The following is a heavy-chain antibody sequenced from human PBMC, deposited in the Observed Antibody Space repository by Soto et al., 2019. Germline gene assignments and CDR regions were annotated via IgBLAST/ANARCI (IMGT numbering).Heavy chain of an antibody. J-gene: IGHJ6*02. V-gene: IGHV3-48*02. CDR3: AISXSDYGDYGRNYYYGMDV. CDR1: GFTFSSYS. CDR2: ISSSSSTI. Sequence: PGGSLRLSCAASGFTFSSYSMNWVRQAPGKGLEWVSYISSSSSTINYADSVKGRFTISRDNAKNSLYLQMNSLRDEDTAVYYCAISXSDYGDYGRNYYYGMDVWGQGTTVTVSS. D-gene: IGHD4-17*01.